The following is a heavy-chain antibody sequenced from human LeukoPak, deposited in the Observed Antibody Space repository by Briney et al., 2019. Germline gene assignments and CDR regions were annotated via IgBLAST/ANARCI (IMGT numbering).Heavy chain of an antibody. CDR1: GGSISSGSYY. J-gene: IGHJ4*02. CDR3: ARGGLWLNPVPEPLDY. Sequence: PSETLSLTCTVSGGSISSGSYYWSWIRQPPGKGLEWIGYIYYSGSTNYNPSLKSRVTISVGTSKNQFSLKLSSVTAADTAVYYCARGGLWLNPVPEPLDYWGQGTLVTVSS. CDR2: IYYSGST. V-gene: IGHV4-61*01. D-gene: IGHD5-18*01.